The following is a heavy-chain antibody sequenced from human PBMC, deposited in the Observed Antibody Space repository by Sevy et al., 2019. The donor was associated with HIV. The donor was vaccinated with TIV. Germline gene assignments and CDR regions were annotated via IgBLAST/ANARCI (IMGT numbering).Heavy chain of an antibody. CDR3: CTEGNVLLAEGWGHWFDP. CDR2: IKNKPDGGTT. V-gene: IGHV3-15*01. J-gene: IGHJ5*02. D-gene: IGHD2-8*01. CDR1: GFTFINAW. Sequence: GGSLRLSCAASGFTFINAWMRWVRQAPGKGLEWIGRIKNKPDGGTTDYAAPVKGRFTISRDDSKNTLYLQMNSLKTEDTAVYYCCTEGNVLLAEGWGHWFDPWGQGTLVTVSS.